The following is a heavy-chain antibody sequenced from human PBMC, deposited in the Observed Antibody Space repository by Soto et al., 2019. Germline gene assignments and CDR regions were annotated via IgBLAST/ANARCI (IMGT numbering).Heavy chain of an antibody. D-gene: IGHD6-6*01. CDR3: ARGAFYGGSSGPGFDY. V-gene: IGHV6-1*01. CDR2: TYYRSKWYN. CDR1: GDSVSSNSAA. Sequence: SQTLSLTCAISGDSVSSNSAAWNWIRQSPSRGLEWLGRTYYRSKWYNDYAVSVKSRITINPDTSKNQFSLQLNSVTPEDTALFFCARGAFYGGSSGPGFDYWGGGTLVTVSS. J-gene: IGHJ4*02.